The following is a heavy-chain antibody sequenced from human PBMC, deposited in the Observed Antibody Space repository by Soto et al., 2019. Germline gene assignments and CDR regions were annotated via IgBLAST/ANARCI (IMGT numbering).Heavy chain of an antibody. J-gene: IGHJ6*03. CDR3: ARGGKSKSSSWFIHGTNSYYYYYYMDV. D-gene: IGHD6-13*01. V-gene: IGHV1-8*01. CDR2: MNPNSGNT. Sequence: ASVKVSCKASGYTFTSYDINWVRQATGQGLEWMGWMNPNSGNTGYAQKFQGRVTMTRNTSISTAYMELSSLRSEDTAVYYCARGGKSKSSSWFIHGTNSYYYYYYMDVWGKGTTVTVSS. CDR1: GYTFTSYD.